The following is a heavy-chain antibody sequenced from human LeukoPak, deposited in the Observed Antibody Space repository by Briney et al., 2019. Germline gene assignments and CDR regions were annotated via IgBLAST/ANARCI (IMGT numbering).Heavy chain of an antibody. CDR1: GYSISSGYY. CDR3: ASEPYCTNGVCYFPGYFDL. J-gene: IGHJ2*01. D-gene: IGHD2-8*01. V-gene: IGHV4-38-2*02. Sequence: SETLSLTCTVSGYSISSGYYWGWIRQPPGKGLEWIGSIYHSGSTYYNPSLKSRVTISVDTSKNQFSLKLSSVTAADTAVYYCASEPYCTNGVCYFPGYFDLWGRGTLVTVSS. CDR2: IYHSGST.